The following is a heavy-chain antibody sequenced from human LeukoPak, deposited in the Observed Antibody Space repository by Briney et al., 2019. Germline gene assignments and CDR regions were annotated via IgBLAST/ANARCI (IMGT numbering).Heavy chain of an antibody. Sequence: GGSLRLSCAASGFTFSSYWMHWVRQAPGKGLVWVSRINSDGSSTSYADSVKGRFTISRDNAKNTLYLQMNSLRAEDTAEYYCAKDRGCSSTSCARYFDYWGQGTLVTVSS. CDR1: GFTFSSYW. CDR3: AKDRGCSSTSCARYFDY. D-gene: IGHD2-2*01. J-gene: IGHJ4*02. CDR2: INSDGSST. V-gene: IGHV3-74*01.